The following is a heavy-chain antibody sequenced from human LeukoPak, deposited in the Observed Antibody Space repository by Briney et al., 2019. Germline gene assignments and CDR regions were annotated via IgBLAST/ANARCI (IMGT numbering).Heavy chain of an antibody. CDR2: IYHSGST. CDR1: GGSISSSNW. J-gene: IGHJ4*02. Sequence: PSGTLSLTCAVSGGSISSSNWWSWVRQPPGKGLEWIGEIYHSGSTNYNPSLKSRVTISVDTSKNQVSLKLTSVTAADTAVYYCARASDYYDSGSLDYWGQGTLVTVSS. D-gene: IGHD3-10*01. CDR3: ARASDYYDSGSLDY. V-gene: IGHV4-4*02.